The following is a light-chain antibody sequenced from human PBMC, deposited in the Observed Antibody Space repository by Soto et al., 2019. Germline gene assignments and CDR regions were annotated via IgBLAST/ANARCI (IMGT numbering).Light chain of an antibody. CDR3: AAWDDSLNAYV. J-gene: IGLJ1*01. CDR1: SSNIGSKT. V-gene: IGLV1-44*01. Sequence: QSVLTQPSSASETPGQRVTISCSGSSSNIGSKTVNWYQHLPGTAPNLLIYFDDQRPSGVPDRFSASKSGTSAALAISGLQSEDEADYYCAAWDDSLNAYVFGSGTKLTVL. CDR2: FDD.